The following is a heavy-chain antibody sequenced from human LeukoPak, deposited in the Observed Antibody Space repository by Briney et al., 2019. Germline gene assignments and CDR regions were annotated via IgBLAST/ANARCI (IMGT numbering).Heavy chain of an antibody. CDR2: KWYDGSNK. CDR3: ARERGYCSGGSCNDAFDI. J-gene: IGHJ3*02. CDR1: GFTFSSYG. V-gene: IGHV3-33*01. Sequence: GVSLRLSCAASGFTFSSYGMHWVRQAPGKGLEWVAVKWYDGSNKYYADSVKGRFTISRDNSKNTLYLQMNSLRAEDRAVYYCARERGYCSGGSCNDAFDIWGQGTMVTVSS. D-gene: IGHD2-15*01.